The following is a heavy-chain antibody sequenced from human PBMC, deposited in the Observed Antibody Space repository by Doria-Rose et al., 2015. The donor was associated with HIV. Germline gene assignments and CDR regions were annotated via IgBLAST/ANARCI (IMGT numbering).Heavy chain of an antibody. D-gene: IGHD6-13*01. Sequence: TLKGSGPVLVKPTETLTLTCTVSGVSLSSPGMGVSWIRQPPGKALEWLANIFSYDERSYETSLKSRLTISRGTSKSQVVLTMTDMDPVDTATYYCARIKSSRWYHKYYFDFWGQGTLVIVSA. CDR1: GVSLSSPGMG. J-gene: IGHJ4*02. V-gene: IGHV2-26*01. CDR2: IFSYDER. CDR3: ARIKSSRWYHKYYFDF.